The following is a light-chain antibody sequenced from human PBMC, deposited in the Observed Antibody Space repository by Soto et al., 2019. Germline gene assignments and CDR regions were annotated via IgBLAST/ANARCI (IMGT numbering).Light chain of an antibody. Sequence: DIQMTQSPSSLYAYVGARVTITCRASQSISSYFNWYQQRPGKAPKLLMYASSTLQSGVPSRFSGSGSGTVFTLTISSLHPEDFATYYCQQAYSSESFGQGTKLEIK. CDR1: QSISSY. J-gene: IGKJ2*03. V-gene: IGKV1-39*01. CDR2: ASS. CDR3: QQAYSSES.